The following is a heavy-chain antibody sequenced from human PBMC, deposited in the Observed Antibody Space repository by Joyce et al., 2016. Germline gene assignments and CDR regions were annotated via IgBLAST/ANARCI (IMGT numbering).Heavy chain of an antibody. Sequence: QVQLQQWGAGLLKPSETLSLTCAVSGGPFRGFFWTWVRQPPGKGLEWIGDINNSGVTNYNLSLKTRVTFSVDTSKNQFSLKLTSLSAADTAVYYCARSQWLAPLMYWGQGTPVTVSS. D-gene: IGHD6-19*01. V-gene: IGHV4-34*01. J-gene: IGHJ4*02. CDR2: INNSGVT. CDR1: GGPFRGFF. CDR3: ARSQWLAPLMY.